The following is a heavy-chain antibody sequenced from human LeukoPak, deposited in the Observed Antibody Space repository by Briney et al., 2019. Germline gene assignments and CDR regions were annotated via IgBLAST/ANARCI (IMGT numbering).Heavy chain of an antibody. CDR1: GFTFSSYW. V-gene: IGHV3-7*01. CDR3: ARGLIRYMYSSWNPYYYYYMDV. D-gene: IGHD6-6*01. Sequence: GGSLRLSCAASGFTFSSYWMSWVRQAPGKGLEWVANIKQDGSEKYYVDSVKGRFTISRDNAKNSLYLQMNSLRAEDTAVYYCARGLIRYMYSSWNPYYYYYMDVWGKGTTVTVSS. J-gene: IGHJ6*03. CDR2: IKQDGSEK.